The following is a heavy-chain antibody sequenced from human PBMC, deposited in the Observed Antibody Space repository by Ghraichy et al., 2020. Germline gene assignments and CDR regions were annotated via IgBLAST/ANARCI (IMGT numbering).Heavy chain of an antibody. CDR3: ARGTLDDYDILTGYWRGSDGMDV. Sequence: GESLNISCAASGFTFSSYWMSWVRQAPGKGLVWVANIKQDGSEKYYVDSVKGRFTISRDNAKNSLYLQMNSLRAEDTAVYYCARGTLDDYDILTGYWRGSDGMDVWGQGTTVTVSS. CDR1: GFTFSSYW. V-gene: IGHV3-7*01. J-gene: IGHJ6*02. CDR2: IKQDGSEK. D-gene: IGHD3-9*01.